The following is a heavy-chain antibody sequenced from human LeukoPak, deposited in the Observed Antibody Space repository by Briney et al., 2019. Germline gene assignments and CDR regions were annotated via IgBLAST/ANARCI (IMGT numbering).Heavy chain of an antibody. D-gene: IGHD6-19*01. V-gene: IGHV3-7*01. J-gene: IGHJ4*02. CDR1: GFIFSTYW. CDR3: VREGTTVALFDY. CDR2: IKQDGSET. Sequence: GGSLRLSCAASGFIFSTYWMTWVRQAPRKGLEWVANIKQDGSETYYVDPVKGRFTISRDNAKNSLYLQMHSLRAEDTAVYYCVREGTTVALFDYWGQGSLVTVSS.